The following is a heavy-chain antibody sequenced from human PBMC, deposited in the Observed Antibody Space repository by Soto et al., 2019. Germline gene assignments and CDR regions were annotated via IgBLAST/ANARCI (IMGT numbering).Heavy chain of an antibody. CDR1: GYTFTSYY. Sequence: ASVKVSCKASGYTFTSYYMHWVRQAPGQGLEWMGIINPSGGSTSYAQKFQGRVTMTRDTSTSTVYMELSSLRSEDTAVYYCARQRITMVRGALDAFDIWGQGTMVTVSS. J-gene: IGHJ3*02. D-gene: IGHD3-10*01. V-gene: IGHV1-46*03. CDR2: INPSGGST. CDR3: ARQRITMVRGALDAFDI.